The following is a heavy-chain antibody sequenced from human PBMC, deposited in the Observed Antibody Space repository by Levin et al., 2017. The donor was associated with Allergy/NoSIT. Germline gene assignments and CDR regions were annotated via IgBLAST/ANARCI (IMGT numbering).Heavy chain of an antibody. D-gene: IGHD6-19*01. Sequence: SLKISCAASGFTFSSYAMHWVRQAPGKGLEWVAVISYDGSNKYYADSVKGRFTISRDNSKNTLYLQMNSLRAEDTAVYYCARDSSGPQSDGDYWGQGTLVTVSS. CDR1: GFTFSSYA. CDR2: ISYDGSNK. CDR3: ARDSSGPQSDGDY. V-gene: IGHV3-30*04. J-gene: IGHJ4*02.